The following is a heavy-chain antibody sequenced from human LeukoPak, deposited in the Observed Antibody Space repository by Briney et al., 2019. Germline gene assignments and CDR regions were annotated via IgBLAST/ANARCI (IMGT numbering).Heavy chain of an antibody. D-gene: IGHD3-22*01. CDR1: GGSFSGYY. V-gene: IGHV4-34*01. CDR2: INHSGST. CDR3: ARGSPPGRAYYDIWFDP. J-gene: IGHJ5*02. Sequence: SETLSLTCAVYGGSFSGYYWSWIRQPPGKGLEWIGEINHSGSTNYNPSLKSRVTISVDTSKNQFSLKLSSVTAADTAVYYCARGSPPGRAYYDIWFDPWGQGTLVTVSS.